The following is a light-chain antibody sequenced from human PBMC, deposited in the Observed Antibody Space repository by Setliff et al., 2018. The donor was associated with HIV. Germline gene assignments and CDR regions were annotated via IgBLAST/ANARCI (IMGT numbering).Light chain of an antibody. CDR1: SSDIGGYNY. J-gene: IGLJ1*01. CDR3: SSYTSSTTYV. V-gene: IGLV2-14*01. CDR2: DVS. Sequence: QSALTQPASVSGSPGQSITISCTGTSSDIGGYNYVSWYQQHPGKAPKLMVHDVSQRPSGVSNRFSGSKSGNTASLTISGLQAEDEADYYCSSYTSSTTYVFGPGTKVTVL.